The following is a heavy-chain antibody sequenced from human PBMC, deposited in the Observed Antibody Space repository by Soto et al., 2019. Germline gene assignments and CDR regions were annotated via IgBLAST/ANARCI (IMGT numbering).Heavy chain of an antibody. D-gene: IGHD3-10*01. CDR3: ARDSSLLYSFGSWSDF. J-gene: IGHJ4*02. Sequence: QVQLVESGGGVVQPGRSLRLSCAASGFTFSSAAMHWVRQAPGRGLEWLAFISSDEKQKYSADSMQGRFIISRDNSNNTLYLQMNSLRPEDTAVYYCARDSSLLYSFGSWSDFWGQGTLVTVSS. CDR2: ISSDEKQK. V-gene: IGHV3-30*04. CDR1: GFTFSSAA.